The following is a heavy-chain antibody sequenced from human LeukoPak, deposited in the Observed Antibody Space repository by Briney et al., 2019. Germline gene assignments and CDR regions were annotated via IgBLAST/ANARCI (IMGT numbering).Heavy chain of an antibody. V-gene: IGHV1-46*01. CDR3: ARDYSSSWYAPLGYGMDV. CDR1: GYTFTSYY. D-gene: IGHD6-13*01. CDR2: INPSSGST. J-gene: IGHJ6*02. Sequence: GASVKVSCKASGYTFTSYYMHWVRQAPGQGLEWMGIINPSSGSTSYAQKFQGRVTMTRDTSTSTVYMELSSLRSEDTAVYYCARDYSSSWYAPLGYGMDVWGQGTTVTVSS.